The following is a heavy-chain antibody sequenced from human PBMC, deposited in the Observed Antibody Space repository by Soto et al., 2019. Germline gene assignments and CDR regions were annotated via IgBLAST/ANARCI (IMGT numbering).Heavy chain of an antibody. D-gene: IGHD6-6*01. Sequence: SETLSLTCAVYGGSFSGYYWSWIRQPPGKGLEWIGEINHSGSTNYNPSLKSRVTISVDTSKNQFSLKLSSVTAADTAVYYCARVVAARPNYYYYGMDVWGQGTTVTAP. CDR3: ARVVAARPNYYYYGMDV. CDR1: GGSFSGYY. J-gene: IGHJ6*02. CDR2: INHSGST. V-gene: IGHV4-34*01.